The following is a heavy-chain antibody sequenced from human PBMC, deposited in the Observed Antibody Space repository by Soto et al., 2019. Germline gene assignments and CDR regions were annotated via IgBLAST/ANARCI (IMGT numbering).Heavy chain of an antibody. D-gene: IGHD3-22*01. CDR1: GGSISSSNW. CDR3: ARRDDTSGYG. Sequence: QVQLQESGPGLVKPSETLSLTCVVSGGSISSSNWWTWVRQPPGKGLEWIGEIYHSGSTNYIPSLKSRVNISVDKSKNQFSLKLTSVTAADTAVYYCARRDDTSGYGWGQGTLVTVSS. J-gene: IGHJ4*02. CDR2: IYHSGST. V-gene: IGHV4-4*02.